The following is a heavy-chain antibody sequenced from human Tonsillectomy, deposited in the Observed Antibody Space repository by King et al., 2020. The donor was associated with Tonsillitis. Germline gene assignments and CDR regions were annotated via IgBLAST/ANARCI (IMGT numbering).Heavy chain of an antibody. CDR2: IYHSGRT. CDR1: GYSISSAYF. V-gene: IGHV4-38-2*02. D-gene: IGHD3-22*01. CDR3: ARDRGDSSGYYDANWFDP. Sequence: MQLQESGPGLVKPSETLSLTCTVSGYSISSAYFWGWIRQPPGKGLEWIGSIYHSGRTYYNPSPKSRVTISIDTSKNQFSLDLSSVTAADTAVYFCARDRGDSSGYYDANWFDPWGQGTPVTVSS. J-gene: IGHJ5*02.